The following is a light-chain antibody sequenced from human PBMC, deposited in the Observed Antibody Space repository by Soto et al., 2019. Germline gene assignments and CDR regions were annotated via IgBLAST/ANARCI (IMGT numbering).Light chain of an antibody. V-gene: IGKV1-39*01. CDR2: AAS. Sequence: DIQMTQSPSSLSASVGDRVSITCRASQYISTYLNWYQQKPGKAPKLLIYAASNLQSGVPSRFSGSGSGTEFTLTISSLQPEDFATYYCQQPYSTVRTFGQGTKVDSK. CDR1: QYISTY. J-gene: IGKJ1*01. CDR3: QQPYSTVRT.